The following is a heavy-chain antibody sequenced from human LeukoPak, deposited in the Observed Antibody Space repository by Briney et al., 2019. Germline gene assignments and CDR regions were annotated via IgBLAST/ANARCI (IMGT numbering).Heavy chain of an antibody. J-gene: IGHJ4*02. V-gene: IGHV3-30*02. Sequence: PGGSLRLSCAASGFTFSSYGMHWVRKAPGKGLEWVAFIRYDGSNKYYADSVKGRFTISRDNYKNTLYLQMNSLRAEDTAVYYCAKMQLKAGESDYWGQGTLVTVSS. CDR2: IRYDGSNK. CDR1: GFTFSSYG. D-gene: IGHD3-10*01. CDR3: AKMQLKAGESDY.